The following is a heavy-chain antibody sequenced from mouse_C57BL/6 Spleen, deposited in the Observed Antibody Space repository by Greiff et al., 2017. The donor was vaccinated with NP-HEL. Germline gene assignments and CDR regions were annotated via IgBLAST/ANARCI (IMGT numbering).Heavy chain of an antibody. CDR2: ISYDGSN. V-gene: IGHV3-6*01. J-gene: IGHJ2*01. CDR3: ARGGDWEGFDY. Sequence: EVKVEESGPGLVKPSQSLSLTCSVTGYSITSGYYWNWIRQFPGNKLEWMGYISYDGSNNYNPSLKNRISITRDTSKNQFFLKLNSVTTEDTATYYCARGGDWEGFDYWGQGTTLTVSS. CDR1: GYSITSGYY. D-gene: IGHD4-1*01.